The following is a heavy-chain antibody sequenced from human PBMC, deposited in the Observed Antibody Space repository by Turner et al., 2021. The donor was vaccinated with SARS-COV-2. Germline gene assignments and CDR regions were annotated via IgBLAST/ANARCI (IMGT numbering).Heavy chain of an antibody. J-gene: IGHJ6*02. V-gene: IGHV4-39*01. D-gene: IGHD3-22*01. Sequence: QLQLQESGPGLVKPSETLSLTCTVPGGSISSSSYYWFWIRQPPGKGLEWIGIIYYSGSTYYNPSLKSRVTISVDTSKNQFSLKLSSVTATDTAVYYCARRLVVQGTDDYSYYYGMDVWGQGTTVTVSS. CDR1: GGSISSSSYY. CDR3: ARRLVVQGTDDYSYYYGMDV. CDR2: IYYSGST.